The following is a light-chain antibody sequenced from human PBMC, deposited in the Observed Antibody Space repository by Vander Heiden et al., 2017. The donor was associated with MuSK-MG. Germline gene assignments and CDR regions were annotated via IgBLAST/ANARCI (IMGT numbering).Light chain of an antibody. CDR2: DVT. V-gene: IGLV2-14*03. Sequence: QSALTQPASVSGSPGQSITISCTGTSSDVGGYNYVSWYQQHPGEAPKLMIYDVTVRPSGFSNRFSGSKSGNTASLTISGLQAEDEADYYCSSYTSSNTLVLFGGGTKLTVL. J-gene: IGLJ3*02. CDR1: SSDVGGYNY. CDR3: SSYTSSNTLVL.